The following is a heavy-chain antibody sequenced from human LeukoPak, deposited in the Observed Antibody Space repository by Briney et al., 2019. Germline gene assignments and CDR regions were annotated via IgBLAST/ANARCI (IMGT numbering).Heavy chain of an antibody. CDR3: ASSRTHDAFDI. Sequence: PQTLSLTCAISGDSVSSNSAALNWIRQSPSRGLEWLGRTYYRSKWYNDYAVSVKSRITINPDTSKNQFSLQLNSVTPEDTAVYYCASSRTHDAFDIWGQGTMVTVSS. J-gene: IGHJ3*02. D-gene: IGHD2-2*01. V-gene: IGHV6-1*01. CDR1: GDSVSSNSAA. CDR2: TYYRSKWYN.